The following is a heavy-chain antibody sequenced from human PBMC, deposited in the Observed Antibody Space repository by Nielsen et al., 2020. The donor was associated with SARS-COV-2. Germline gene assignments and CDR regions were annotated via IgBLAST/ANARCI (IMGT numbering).Heavy chain of an antibody. CDR3: ASLPTVVTLYGMDV. Sequence: SETLSLTCAVYGGSFSGYYWSWIRQPPGKGLEWIGEINHSGSTNYNPSLKSRVTISVDTSKNQFSLKLSSVTAADTAVYYCASLPTVVTLYGMDVWGQGTTVTVSS. CDR2: INHSGST. V-gene: IGHV4-34*01. D-gene: IGHD4-23*01. CDR1: GGSFSGYY. J-gene: IGHJ6*02.